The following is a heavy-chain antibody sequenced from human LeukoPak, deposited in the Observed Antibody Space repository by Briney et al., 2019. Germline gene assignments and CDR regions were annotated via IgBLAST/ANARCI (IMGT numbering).Heavy chain of an antibody. V-gene: IGHV4-39*01. CDR3: VTLEWGYGGSESFDS. CDR2: FGNVDYSGNT. CDR1: GGSNSSGSHY. J-gene: IGHJ4*02. D-gene: IGHD1-26*01. Sequence: SETLSLTCTVPGGSNSSGSHYWGWIRQSPGKGLEWIGNFGNVDYSGNTYYNPSLKSRLTTSVDTPKNQFSLNLTSVTAADTAVYYCVTLEWGYGGSESFDSWGQGTLVTVSS.